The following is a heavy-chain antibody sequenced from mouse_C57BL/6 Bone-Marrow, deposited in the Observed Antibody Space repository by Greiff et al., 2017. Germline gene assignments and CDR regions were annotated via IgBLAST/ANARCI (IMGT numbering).Heavy chain of an antibody. Sequence: EVKLVESGGDLVKPGGSLKLSCAASGFTFSSYGMSWVRQTPDKRLEWVATISSGGSYTYSPDSVKGRFTISRDNAKNTLYLQMSSLKSEDTAMYYCARNNYYGSSYPYYAMDYWGQGTSVTVSS. CDR1: GFTFSSYG. V-gene: IGHV5-6*02. J-gene: IGHJ4*01. CDR3: ARNNYYGSSYPYYAMDY. D-gene: IGHD1-1*01. CDR2: ISSGGSYT.